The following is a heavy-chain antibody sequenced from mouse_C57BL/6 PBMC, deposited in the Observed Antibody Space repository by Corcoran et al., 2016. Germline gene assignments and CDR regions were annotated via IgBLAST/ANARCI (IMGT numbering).Heavy chain of an antibody. CDR2: INPNNGGT. J-gene: IGHJ4*01. CDR3: ARTYDGYSGGYAMDY. CDR1: GYTFTDYY. V-gene: IGHV1-26*01. D-gene: IGHD2-3*01. Sequence: EVQLQQSGPELVKPGASVKISCKASGYTFTDYYMNWVKQSHGKSLEWIGDINPNNGGTSYNQKFKGKATLTVNKSSSTAYMELRSLTSEDSAVYYCARTYDGYSGGYAMDYWGQGTSVTVSS.